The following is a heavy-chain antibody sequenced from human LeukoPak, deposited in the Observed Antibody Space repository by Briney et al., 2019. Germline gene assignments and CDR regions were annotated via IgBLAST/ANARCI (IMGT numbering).Heavy chain of an antibody. CDR1: GASVSVCY. V-gene: IGHV4-34*01. J-gene: IGHJ2*01. D-gene: IGHD5-24*01. CDR2: INHSGST. CDR3: ARCPERWLLLSPRCDL. Sequence: PSETLSLTRALYGASVSVCYWSSVRQPPGKGLEWIGEINHSGSTNYNPSLKSRVTISVDTSKNQFSLKLSLGTAADTAVYYCARCPERWLLLSPRCDLWGRGTLVTVSS.